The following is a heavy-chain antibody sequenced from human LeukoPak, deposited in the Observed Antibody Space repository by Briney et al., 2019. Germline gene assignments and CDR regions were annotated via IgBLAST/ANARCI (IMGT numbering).Heavy chain of an antibody. J-gene: IGHJ4*02. CDR3: ARVDRERWLQLGFDY. Sequence: GGSLRLSCAASGFTFSSYWMSWVRQAPGKGLEWVANIKQDGSENYYVDSVKGRFTISRDNAKNSLYLQMNSLRAEDTAVYYCARVDRERWLQLGFDYWGQGTLVTVSS. D-gene: IGHD5-24*01. CDR2: IKQDGSEN. V-gene: IGHV3-7*01. CDR1: GFTFSSYW.